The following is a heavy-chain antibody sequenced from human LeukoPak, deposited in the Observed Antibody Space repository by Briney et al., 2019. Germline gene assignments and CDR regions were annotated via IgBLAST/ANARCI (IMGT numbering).Heavy chain of an antibody. V-gene: IGHV4-4*07. CDR2: IYTSGST. CDR3: ARGPMGYCTSTNCYNFDY. J-gene: IGHJ4*02. CDR1: GGSISSYY. D-gene: IGHD2-2*02. Sequence: SETLSLTCTVSGGSISSYYWSWIRQPAGKGLEWIGRIYTSGSTNYNPSLKSRVTMSIDTSKNQLSLKLSSVTAADTAIYYCARGPMGYCTSTNCYNFDYWGQGTLVTVSS.